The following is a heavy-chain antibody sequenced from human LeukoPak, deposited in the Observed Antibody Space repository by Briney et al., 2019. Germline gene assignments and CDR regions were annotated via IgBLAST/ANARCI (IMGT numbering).Heavy chain of an antibody. Sequence: PSETLSLTCTVSGGSISTYYWSWIRQPPGKGLEWIAYIDYRGSTTYNPSLRSRVTISVDTSRNQISLRLSSVTAADTAVYYCARSRSGYSYGHAAFEIWGQGTMVTVSS. CDR1: GGSISTYY. CDR3: ARSRSGYSYGHAAFEI. V-gene: IGHV4-59*01. D-gene: IGHD5-18*01. J-gene: IGHJ3*02. CDR2: IDYRGST.